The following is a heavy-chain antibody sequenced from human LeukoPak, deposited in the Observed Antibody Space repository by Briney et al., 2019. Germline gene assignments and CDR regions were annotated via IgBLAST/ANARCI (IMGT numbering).Heavy chain of an antibody. D-gene: IGHD2-15*01. CDR2: INHSGST. CDR3: ARGPNCSGGSCYSYPSN. J-gene: IGHJ4*02. CDR1: GGSISTYY. Sequence: SETLSLTCSVSGGSISTYYWSWIRQPPGKGLEWIGEINHSGSTNYNPSLKSRVTISVDTSKNQFSLKLSSVTAADTAVYYCARGPNCSGGSCYSYPSNWGQGTLVTVSS. V-gene: IGHV4-34*01.